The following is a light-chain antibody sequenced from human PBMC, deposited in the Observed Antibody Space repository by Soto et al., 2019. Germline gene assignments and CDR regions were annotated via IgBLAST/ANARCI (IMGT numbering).Light chain of an antibody. J-gene: IGLJ1*01. CDR3: AVWDGSLNGYV. V-gene: IGLV1-44*01. Sequence: QSVLTQPPSASGTPGQRVTISCSASSSNIGTNTVNWYQQLPGTAPKLLIYSNNQRPSGVPDRFSGSRSGTSVSLAISGLHSEDEADYYCAVWDGSLNGYVFGTGTKLTVL. CDR1: SSNIGTNT. CDR2: SNN.